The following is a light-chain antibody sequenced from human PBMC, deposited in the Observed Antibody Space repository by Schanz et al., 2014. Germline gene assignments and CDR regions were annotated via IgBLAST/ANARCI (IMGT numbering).Light chain of an antibody. Sequence: QSALTQPASVSGSPGQSITISCTGTSSDVGSYNLVSWYQQHPGKAPKVIIYEGSKRPSGVSDRFSASKSGYTASLTISGLQAEEEADYYCCSYTSTSALFGGGTKLTVL. J-gene: IGLJ3*02. CDR3: CSYTSTSAL. CDR1: SSDVGSYNL. V-gene: IGLV2-23*01. CDR2: EGS.